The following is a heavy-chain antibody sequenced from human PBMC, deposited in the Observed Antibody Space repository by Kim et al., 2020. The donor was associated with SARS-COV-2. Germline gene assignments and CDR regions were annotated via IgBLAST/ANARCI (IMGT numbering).Heavy chain of an antibody. CDR3: ARDLYYGSGSYHY. CDR1: GFTVSSNY. Sequence: GGSLRLSCAASGFTVSSNYMSWVRQAPGKGLEWVSVIYSGGSTYYADSVKGRFTISRDNSKNTLYLQMNSLRAEDTAVYYCARDLYYGSGSYHYWGQGTLVTVSS. CDR2: IYSGGST. J-gene: IGHJ4*02. V-gene: IGHV3-66*02. D-gene: IGHD3-10*01.